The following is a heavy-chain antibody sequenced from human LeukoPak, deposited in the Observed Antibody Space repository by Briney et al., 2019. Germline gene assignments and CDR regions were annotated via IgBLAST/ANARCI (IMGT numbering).Heavy chain of an antibody. J-gene: IGHJ4*02. CDR1: GYTFTDYY. CDR3: AASTVTTGPFDY. D-gene: IGHD4-17*01. Sequence: ASVKVSCKASGYTFTDYYIHWVRQAPGQGLEWMGWINPNSGGTNYAQKFQGRVTMTRDTSISTAYMELSWLRSDDTAIYYCAASTVTTGPFDYWGQGTLVTVSS. V-gene: IGHV1-2*02. CDR2: INPNSGGT.